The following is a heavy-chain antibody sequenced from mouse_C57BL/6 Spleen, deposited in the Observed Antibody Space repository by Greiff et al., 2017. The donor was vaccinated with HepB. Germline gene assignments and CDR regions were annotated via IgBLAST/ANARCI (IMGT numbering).Heavy chain of an antibody. V-gene: IGHV5-17*01. Sequence: DVQLQESGGGLVKPGGSLKLSCAASGFTFSDYGMHWVRQAPEKGLEWVAYISSGSSTIYYADTVKGRFTISRDNAKNTLFLQMTSLRSEDTAMYYCARYSNYWYCDVWGTGTTVTVSS. CDR1: GFTFSDYG. CDR2: ISSGSSTI. CDR3: ARYSNYWYCDV. D-gene: IGHD2-5*01. J-gene: IGHJ1*03.